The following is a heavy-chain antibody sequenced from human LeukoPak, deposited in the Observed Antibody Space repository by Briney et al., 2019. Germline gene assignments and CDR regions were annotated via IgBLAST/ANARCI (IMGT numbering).Heavy chain of an antibody. Sequence: GGSLRLSCAASGFSFSSYGMNWVRLAPGKGLEWVSTISGSGGSTYYADSVKGRLTISRDNSKKTLYLQMNSLRAEDTAVYYCAKDHGSSWYYFDYWGQGTLVTVSS. D-gene: IGHD6-13*01. CDR3: AKDHGSSWYYFDY. CDR1: GFSFSSYG. CDR2: ISGSGGST. V-gene: IGHV3-23*01. J-gene: IGHJ4*02.